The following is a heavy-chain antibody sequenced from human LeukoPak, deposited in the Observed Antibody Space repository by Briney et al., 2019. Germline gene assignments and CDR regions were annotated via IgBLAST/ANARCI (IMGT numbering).Heavy chain of an antibody. CDR3: ARGGGVGVPYFDY. V-gene: IGHV1-2*02. D-gene: IGHD3-3*01. CDR1: GYTFTGYY. Sequence: ASVKVSCKASGYTFTGYYMHWVRQAPGQGLEWMGWINPNSGGTNYAQKLQGRVTMTTDTSTSTAYMELRSLRSDDTAVYYCARGGGVGVPYFDYWGQGTQVTVSS. J-gene: IGHJ4*02. CDR2: INPNSGGT.